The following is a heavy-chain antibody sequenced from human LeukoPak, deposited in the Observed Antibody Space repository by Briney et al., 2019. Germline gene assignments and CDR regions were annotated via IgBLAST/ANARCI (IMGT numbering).Heavy chain of an antibody. V-gene: IGHV7-4-1*02. Sequence: ASVKVSCKASGYTFTSYAMNWVRQAPGQGLEWMGWINTNTENPTYAQDFTGRFVFSLDTSVSTAYLQISSLKAEDTAVYYCARDLTDYHDSSGSQIFQHWGQGTLVTVSS. D-gene: IGHD3-22*01. CDR1: GYTFTSYA. CDR3: ARDLTDYHDSSGSQIFQH. CDR2: INTNTENP. J-gene: IGHJ1*01.